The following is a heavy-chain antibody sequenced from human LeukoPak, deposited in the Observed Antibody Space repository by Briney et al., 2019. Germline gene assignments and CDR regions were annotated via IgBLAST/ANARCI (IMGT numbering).Heavy chain of an antibody. Sequence: GGSLRLSCAASGFTFDDYDMSWVRQAPGKGLEWVSGINWNGGSTGYADSVKGRFTISRDNAKNSLYLQMNSLRAEDTALYYCARDLDTMTPFDYWGQGTLVTVSS. J-gene: IGHJ4*02. CDR3: ARDLDTMTPFDY. D-gene: IGHD3-22*01. CDR2: INWNGGST. V-gene: IGHV3-20*04. CDR1: GFTFDDYD.